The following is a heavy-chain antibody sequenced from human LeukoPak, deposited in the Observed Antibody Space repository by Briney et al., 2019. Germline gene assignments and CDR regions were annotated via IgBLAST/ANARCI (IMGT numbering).Heavy chain of an antibody. J-gene: IGHJ3*02. CDR1: GFTFSSYS. Sequence: PGGSLRPSCAASGFTFSSYSMNWVRQAPGKGLEWVSYISSSISVIYYADSVKGRFTISRDNAKNSLYLQMNSLRDEDTAVYYCARDQYSGHWYYALDIWGQGTMVTVPS. V-gene: IGHV3-48*02. CDR2: ISSSISVI. CDR3: ARDQYSGHWYYALDI. D-gene: IGHD1-26*01.